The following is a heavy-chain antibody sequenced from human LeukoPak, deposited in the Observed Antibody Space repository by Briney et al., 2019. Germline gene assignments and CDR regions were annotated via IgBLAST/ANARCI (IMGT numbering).Heavy chain of an antibody. CDR1: GYTFSDFG. CDR3: ARGRPSDY. CDR2: ISAYNGDT. Sequence: GASVKVSCETSGYTFSDFGMSWVRQAPGQGLEWMGWISAYNGDTNYAHNLQGRVTMTTDTSKSTAYMELRSLRSDDTAVYYCARGRPSDYWGQGTLVTVSS. V-gene: IGHV1-18*01. J-gene: IGHJ4*02.